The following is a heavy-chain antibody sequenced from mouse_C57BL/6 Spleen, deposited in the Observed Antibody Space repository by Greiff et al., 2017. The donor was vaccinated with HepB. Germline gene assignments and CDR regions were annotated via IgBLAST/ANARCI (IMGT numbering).Heavy chain of an antibody. CDR1: GYTFTSYW. D-gene: IGHD1-1*01. Sequence: EVQLQESGTVLARPGASVKMSCKTSGYTFTSYWTHWVKQRPGQGLEWIGAIYPGNSDTSYNQKFKGKAKLTAVTSASTAYMELSSLTNEDSAVYYCTNYYGSSYVGYFDYWGQGTTLTVSS. J-gene: IGHJ2*01. CDR2: IYPGNSDT. V-gene: IGHV1-5*01. CDR3: TNYYGSSYVGYFDY.